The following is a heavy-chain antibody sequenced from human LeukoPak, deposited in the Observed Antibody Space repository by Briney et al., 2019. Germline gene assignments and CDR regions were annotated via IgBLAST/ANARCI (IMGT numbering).Heavy chain of an antibody. CDR1: GFTLSTFW. CDR2: TKQDGSER. Sequence: GGSLRLSCAASGFTLSTFWMSWVRQAPGKGLEWVANTKQDGSERHYVDSVKGRFTISRDNAKNSLYLQMNSLRAEDTAVYYCARPRWLQFGPHDSWGQGTLVTVSS. J-gene: IGHJ4*02. D-gene: IGHD5-24*01. CDR3: ARPRWLQFGPHDS. V-gene: IGHV3-7*01.